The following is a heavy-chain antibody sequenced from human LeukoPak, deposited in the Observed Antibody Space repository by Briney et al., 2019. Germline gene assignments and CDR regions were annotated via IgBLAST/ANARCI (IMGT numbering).Heavy chain of an antibody. CDR2: ISDSGSST. D-gene: IGHD2-15*01. CDR3: AKNGDRGAYCTGGTCYPYFYYYMDV. CDR1: GFTFRTYA. V-gene: IGHV3-23*01. J-gene: IGHJ6*03. Sequence: GGSLRLSCAASGFTFRTYAMTWVRQAPGMRLEWVSTISDSGSSTYYGDSVKGRFAISRDNSNNTLYLQMSSLRVEDTAVYYCAKNGDRGAYCTGGTCYPYFYYYMDVWGKGTTVTI.